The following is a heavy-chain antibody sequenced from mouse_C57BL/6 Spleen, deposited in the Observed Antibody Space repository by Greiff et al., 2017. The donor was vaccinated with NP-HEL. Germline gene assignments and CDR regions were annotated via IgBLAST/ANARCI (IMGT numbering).Heavy chain of an antibody. CDR3: ARNPIYYDYVGWFAY. J-gene: IGHJ3*01. V-gene: IGHV2-2*01. Sequence: VKLMESGPGLVQPSQSLSITCTVSGFSLTSYGVHWVRQSPGKGLEWLGVIWSGGSTDYNAAFISRLSISKDNSKSQVFFKMNSLQADDTAIYYCARNPIYYDYVGWFAYWGQGTLVTVSA. D-gene: IGHD2-4*01. CDR1: GFSLTSYG. CDR2: IWSGGST.